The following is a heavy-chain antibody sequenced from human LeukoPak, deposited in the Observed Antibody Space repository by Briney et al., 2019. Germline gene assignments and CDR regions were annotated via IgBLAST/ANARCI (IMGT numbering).Heavy chain of an antibody. CDR1: GFTFSSYG. V-gene: IGHV3-30*18. CDR2: ISYDGSNK. J-gene: IGHJ4*02. Sequence: PGGSLRLSCAASGFTFSSYGMHWVRQAPGKGLEWVAVISYDGSNKYYADSVKGRFTISRDNSKNTLYLQMNSLRAEDTAVYYCAKELEMATTFDYWGQGTLVTVSS. CDR3: AKELEMATTFDY. D-gene: IGHD5-24*01.